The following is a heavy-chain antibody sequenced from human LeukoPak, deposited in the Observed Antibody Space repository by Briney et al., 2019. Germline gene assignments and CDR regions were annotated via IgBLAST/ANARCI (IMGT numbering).Heavy chain of an antibody. CDR1: GFTFDDYA. J-gene: IGHJ4*02. CDR2: ISWNSGSI. V-gene: IGHV3-9*01. D-gene: IGHD3-16*02. CDR3: AKVTFGGVIAPFDY. Sequence: PGGSLRLSCAASGFTFDDYAMHWVRQAPGKGLEWVSGISWNSGSIGYADSVKGRFTISRDNAKNSLYLQMNSLRAEDTALYYCAKVTFGGVIAPFDYWGREPWSPSPQ.